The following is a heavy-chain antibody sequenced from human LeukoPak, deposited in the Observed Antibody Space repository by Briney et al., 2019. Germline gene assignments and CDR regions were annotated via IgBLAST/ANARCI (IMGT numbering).Heavy chain of an antibody. D-gene: IGHD6-13*01. CDR1: GGSISSYY. CDR3: ARHYGSSSWYGY. J-gene: IGHJ4*02. V-gene: IGHV4-59*08. CDR2: IYYSRST. Sequence: SETLSLTCTVSGGSISSYYWSWIRQPPGKGLEWIGYIYYSRSTNYNPSLKSRVTISVDTSKNQFSLKLSSVTAADTAVYYCARHYGSSSWYGYWGQGTLVTVSS.